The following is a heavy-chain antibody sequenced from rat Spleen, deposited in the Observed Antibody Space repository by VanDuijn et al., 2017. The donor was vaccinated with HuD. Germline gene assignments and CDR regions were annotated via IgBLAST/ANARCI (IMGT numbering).Heavy chain of an antibody. CDR2: ISTGGGNT. CDR1: GFIFSNYD. V-gene: IGHV5-25*01. J-gene: IGHJ2*01. D-gene: IGHD2-3*01. Sequence: EVQLVESGGGLVQPGRSLKLSCAASGFIFSNYDMAWVRQAPTKGLEWIASISTGGGNTDYVDSVKGRFTISRDNARSTLYLQLNSLRSEDTATYYCTRAPYDWGQGVMVTVSS. CDR3: TRAPYD.